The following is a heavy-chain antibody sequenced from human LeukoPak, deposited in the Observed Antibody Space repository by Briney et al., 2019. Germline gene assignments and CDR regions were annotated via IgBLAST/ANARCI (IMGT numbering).Heavy chain of an antibody. D-gene: IGHD6-13*01. CDR1: GFTFSSYS. Sequence: GGSLRLSCAASGFTFSSYSMNWVRQAPGKVLEWVSSISSSSYYIYYAESVKGRFTISRDNAKTSLYLQMNRLRAENTAVCYCARGVGASPGSSRLDYWGQGTLVTVSS. V-gene: IGHV3-21*01. J-gene: IGHJ4*02. CDR2: ISSSSYYI. CDR3: ARGVGASPGSSRLDY.